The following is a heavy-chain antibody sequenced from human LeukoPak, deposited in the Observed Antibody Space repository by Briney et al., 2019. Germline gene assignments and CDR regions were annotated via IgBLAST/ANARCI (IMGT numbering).Heavy chain of an antibody. CDR2: IKSKSDGGTP. J-gene: IGHJ4*02. V-gene: IGHV3-15*01. D-gene: IGHD2-15*01. CDR3: TTEGGWSFYFDY. Sequence: GSLRLSCAASGFNFNNPWMSWVRQAPGKGLEWVGRIKSKSDGGTPDYAAPVKGRFAISRDDSKNTLYLQMNSLKTEDTAVYYCTTEGGWSFYFDYWGQGTLVTVSS. CDR1: GFNFNNPW.